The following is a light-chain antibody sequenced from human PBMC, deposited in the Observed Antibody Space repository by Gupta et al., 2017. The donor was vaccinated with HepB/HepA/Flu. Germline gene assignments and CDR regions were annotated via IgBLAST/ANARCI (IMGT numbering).Light chain of an antibody. CDR2: DVS. V-gene: IGKV1-39*01. Sequence: DIQMTQSPSSLSASVGDRVTITCRASQRISRYLNWYKQKPGKAPKLLIYDVSSRQRGVPSRFSGSGDGKDLTLTISRRQQEDFATYYCHETDSNSTWTVGQGTKVEIK. J-gene: IGKJ1*01. CDR1: QRISRY. CDR3: HETDSNSTWT.